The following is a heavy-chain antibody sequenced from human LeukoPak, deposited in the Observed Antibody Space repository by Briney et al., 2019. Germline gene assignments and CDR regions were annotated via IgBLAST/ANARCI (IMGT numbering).Heavy chain of an antibody. CDR2: ISSSGSTM. Sequence: GGSLRLSCAASGFTFSDYYMSWIRQAPGKGLEWVSYISSSGSTMYYADSVKGRFTISRDNAKNSLYPQMSSLRAEDTAVYYCARGGSYCGSTSCYFDYWGQGTLVTVSS. V-gene: IGHV3-11*01. D-gene: IGHD2-2*01. CDR3: ARGGSYCGSTSCYFDY. CDR1: GFTFSDYY. J-gene: IGHJ4*02.